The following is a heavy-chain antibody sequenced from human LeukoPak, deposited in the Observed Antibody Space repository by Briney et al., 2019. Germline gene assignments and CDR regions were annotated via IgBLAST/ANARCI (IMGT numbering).Heavy chain of an antibody. Sequence: SETLSLTCTVSGGSISSYYWSWIRQPPGKGLEWIGYIYYSGSTNYNPSLKSRVTISVDTSKNQFSLKLSSVTAADTAVYYCARGLFDIWGQGTKVTVSS. J-gene: IGHJ3*02. CDR3: ARGLFDI. D-gene: IGHD5-12*01. CDR1: GGSISSYY. CDR2: IYYSGST. V-gene: IGHV4-59*08.